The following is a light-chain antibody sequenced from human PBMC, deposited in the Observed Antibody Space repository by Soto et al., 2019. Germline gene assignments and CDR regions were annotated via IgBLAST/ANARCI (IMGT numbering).Light chain of an antibody. CDR3: QQYNNWPRT. CDR1: QSISNSY. Sequence: EIVLTQSPGTLSLSPGERATLSCRANQSISNSYLAWYQQKPGQAPRLLIYGASTRATGIPARFSGSGSGTEFTLTISSLQSEDFAVYYCQQYNNWPRTFGQGTKLEIK. V-gene: IGKV3-15*01. CDR2: GAS. J-gene: IGKJ2*01.